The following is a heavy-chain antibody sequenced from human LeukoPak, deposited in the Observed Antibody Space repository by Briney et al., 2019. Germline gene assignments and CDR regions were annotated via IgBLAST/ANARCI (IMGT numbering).Heavy chain of an antibody. D-gene: IGHD2-2*01. CDR1: GGSISSYY. Sequence: PSETLSLTCTVSGGSISSYYWSWIRQPPGKGLEWIGYIYYSGSTNYNPSLKSRVTISVDKSKNQSSLKLSSVTAADTAVYYCARDRYCSSTSCYRTGENWFDPWGQGTLVTVSS. V-gene: IGHV4-59*12. CDR2: IYYSGST. J-gene: IGHJ5*02. CDR3: ARDRYCSSTSCYRTGENWFDP.